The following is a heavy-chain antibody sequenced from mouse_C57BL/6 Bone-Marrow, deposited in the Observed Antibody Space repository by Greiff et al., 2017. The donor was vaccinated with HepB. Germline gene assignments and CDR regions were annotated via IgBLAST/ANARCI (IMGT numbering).Heavy chain of an antibody. J-gene: IGHJ4*01. D-gene: IGHD1-1*01. V-gene: IGHV1-76*01. CDR3: ARRAVVALYYYAMDY. CDR2: FYPGSGNT. Sequence: VQLQQSGAELVRPGASVKLSCKASGYTFTDYYINWVKQRPGQGLEWIARFYPGSGNTYYNEKFKGKATLTAEKSSSTAYMQLSSLTSEDSAVYFCARRAVVALYYYAMDYWGQGTSVTVSS. CDR1: GYTFTDYY.